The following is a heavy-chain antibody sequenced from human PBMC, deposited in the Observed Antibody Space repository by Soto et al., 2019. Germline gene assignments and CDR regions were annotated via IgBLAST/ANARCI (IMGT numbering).Heavy chain of an antibody. D-gene: IGHD1-1*01. J-gene: IGHJ4*02. CDR3: ARATGTLRSRNCDY. CDR2: IYHSGST. V-gene: IGHV4-4*02. CDR1: GGSISSSNW. Sequence: PSETLSLTCAVSGGSISSSNWWSWVRQPPGKGLEWIGEIYHSGSTNYNPSLKSRVTMSVDTSKSQFSLRLSSVTAADTAVYYCARATGTLRSRNCDYWGQGSLVTVSS.